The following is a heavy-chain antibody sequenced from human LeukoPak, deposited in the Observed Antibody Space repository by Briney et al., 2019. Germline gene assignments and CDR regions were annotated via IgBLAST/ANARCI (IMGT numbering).Heavy chain of an antibody. CDR1: GGSISSYY. J-gene: IGHJ4*02. CDR3: ASTSGSSWQLAY. Sequence: SETLSLTCTVSGGSISSYYWTWIRQPPGKGLEWIGYIYYSGSTEYNPSLKSRVSMSVDTSKNQLSLKLRSVTAADTAVYYCASTSGSSWQLAYWGQGTLVTVSS. V-gene: IGHV4-59*08. D-gene: IGHD6-13*01. CDR2: IYYSGST.